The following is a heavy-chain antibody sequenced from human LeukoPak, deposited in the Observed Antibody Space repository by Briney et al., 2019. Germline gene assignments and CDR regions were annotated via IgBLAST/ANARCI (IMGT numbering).Heavy chain of an antibody. Sequence: SVKVSCKASGGTFSSYAISWVRQAPGQGLEWMGGIIPIFGTANYAQKFQGRVTITADESTSTAYMELSSLRSEDTAVYYCARRPDDYYYGMDVWGQGTTVTVSS. J-gene: IGHJ6*02. CDR1: GGTFSSYA. V-gene: IGHV1-69*13. CDR3: ARRPDDYYYGMDV. CDR2: IIPIFGTA.